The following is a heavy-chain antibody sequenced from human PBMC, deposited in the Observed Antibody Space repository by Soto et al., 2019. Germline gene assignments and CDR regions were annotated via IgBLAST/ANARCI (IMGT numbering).Heavy chain of an antibody. Sequence: QVQLQESGPGLVKPSQTLSLTCTVSGGSISSGGYYWSWIRQHPGKGLEWIGYIYYSGSTYYNPSLKSRVTLSVDTSKNQFSLKLSSVTAADTAVYYCARDRSIAAAGTLEDYYYYYMDVWGKGTTVTVSS. J-gene: IGHJ6*03. CDR2: IYYSGST. D-gene: IGHD6-13*01. V-gene: IGHV4-31*03. CDR3: ARDRSIAAAGTLEDYYYYYMDV. CDR1: GGSISSGGYY.